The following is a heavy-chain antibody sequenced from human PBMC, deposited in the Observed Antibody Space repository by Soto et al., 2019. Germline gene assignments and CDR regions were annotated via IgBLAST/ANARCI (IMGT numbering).Heavy chain of an antibody. CDR3: ARADPDFWSGYSSNYGMDV. J-gene: IGHJ6*02. CDR1: GYSFTSYW. V-gene: IGHV5-51*01. D-gene: IGHD3-3*01. Sequence: EVQLVQSGAEVKKPGESLKISCKGSGYSFTSYWIGWVRQMPGKGLEWMGIIYPGDSDTRYSPSFQGQVTISADKSISTAYLQWSSLKASDTAMYYCARADPDFWSGYSSNYGMDVWGQGTTVTVSS. CDR2: IYPGDSDT.